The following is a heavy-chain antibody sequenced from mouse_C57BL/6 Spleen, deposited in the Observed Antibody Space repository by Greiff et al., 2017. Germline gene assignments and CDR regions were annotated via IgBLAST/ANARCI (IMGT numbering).Heavy chain of an antibody. Sequence: VQLQQSGPELVKPGASVKISCKASGYTFTDYYMNWVKQSHGKSLEWIGDINPNNGGTSYNQKFKGKATLTVDKSSSTAYMELRSLTSEDSAVYYCARSYYYGSEYYFDYWGQGTTLTVSS. CDR3: ARSYYYGSEYYFDY. CDR2: INPNNGGT. CDR1: GYTFTDYY. J-gene: IGHJ2*01. D-gene: IGHD1-1*01. V-gene: IGHV1-26*01.